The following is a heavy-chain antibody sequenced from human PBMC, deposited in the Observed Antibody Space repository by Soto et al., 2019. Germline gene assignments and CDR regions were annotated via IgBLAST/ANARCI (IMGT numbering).Heavy chain of an antibody. Sequence: GGSLRLSCAASGFTFTAYAMHWVRQAPGKGLEWVSSISWNSGNKHYADSVKGRFTISRDNAKNSLYLQMNSLRAEDTALYYCAKATGYGGYDGLDYWGRGTLVTVSS. D-gene: IGHD5-12*01. J-gene: IGHJ4*02. CDR2: ISWNSGNK. CDR3: AKATGYGGYDGLDY. CDR1: GFTFTAYA. V-gene: IGHV3-9*01.